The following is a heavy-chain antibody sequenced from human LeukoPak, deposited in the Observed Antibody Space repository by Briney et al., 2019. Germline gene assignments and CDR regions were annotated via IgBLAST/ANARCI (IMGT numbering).Heavy chain of an antibody. CDR3: ARDVEQQPNDY. J-gene: IGHJ4*02. D-gene: IGHD6-13*01. V-gene: IGHV3-21*01. CDR2: ISGSSSYI. CDR1: GFTFSSYS. Sequence: GGSLRLSCAASGFTFSSYSMNWVRQAPGKGLEWVSSISGSSSYIYYADSVKGRFTISRDNAKNSLYLQMNSLRAEDTAVYYCARDVEQQPNDYWGQGTPVTVSS.